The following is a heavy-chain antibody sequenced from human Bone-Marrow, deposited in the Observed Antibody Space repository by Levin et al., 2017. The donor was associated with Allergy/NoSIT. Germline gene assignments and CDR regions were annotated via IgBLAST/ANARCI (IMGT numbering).Heavy chain of an antibody. CDR1: GGSISSGVYF. CDR2: VSYSGIT. Sequence: KTSETLSLTCTVSGGSISSGVYFWSWIRQLPGKGLEWIGYVSYSGITFYNQSLKSRVTISGDTSKNLFFLNLSSVTAADTAVYYCARGITVFGVVLAVNDAFDIWGQGTMVTVSS. J-gene: IGHJ3*02. V-gene: IGHV4-31*03. D-gene: IGHD3-3*01. CDR3: ARGITVFGVVLAVNDAFDI.